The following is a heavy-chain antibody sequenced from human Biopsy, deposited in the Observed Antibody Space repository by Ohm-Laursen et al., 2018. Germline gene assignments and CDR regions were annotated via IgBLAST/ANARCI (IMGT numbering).Heavy chain of an antibody. CDR1: EVTFSNYG. CDR3: ATKLTGYVHH. J-gene: IGHJ1*01. V-gene: IGHV1-69*06. Sequence: PSVKVSCKAPEVTFSNYGVNWVRQAPGQGLEWLGGNIPILGTGNYAQKFQDRVTVAADTSTSTAAMELRSLRSDDPAVYYWATKLTGYVHHWGQGTLVIVSS. D-gene: IGHD3-9*01. CDR2: NIPILGTG.